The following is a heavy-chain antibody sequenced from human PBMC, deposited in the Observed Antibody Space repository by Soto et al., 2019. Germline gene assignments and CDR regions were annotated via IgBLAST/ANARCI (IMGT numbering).Heavy chain of an antibody. J-gene: IGHJ5*02. D-gene: IGHD6-13*01. CDR1: GFTFSSYA. CDR3: VKDPPPQYSSSWYVWFDP. V-gene: IGHV3-64D*06. Sequence: EVQLVESGGGLVQPGGSLRLSCSASGFTFSSYAMHWVRQAPGKGLEYVSAISSNGGSTYYADSVKGRFTISRDNSKNTLYLQMSSLRAEDTAVYYCVKDPPPQYSSSWYVWFDPWGQGTLVTVSS. CDR2: ISSNGGST.